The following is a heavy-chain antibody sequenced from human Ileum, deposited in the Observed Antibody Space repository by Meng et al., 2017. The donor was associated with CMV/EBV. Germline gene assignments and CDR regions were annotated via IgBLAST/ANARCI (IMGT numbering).Heavy chain of an antibody. CDR3: VGDCSATSCLGY. V-gene: IGHV3-48*02. CDR2: IITTSSAT. J-gene: IGHJ4*02. Sequence: GESLKISCAASGFIFSSFGMNWVRQAPGKGLQWVSYIITTSSATLYADSVMGRFTISRDNAKNSLYLQMNSLTDEDTAVYFCVGDCSATSCLGYWGQGTLVTVSS. D-gene: IGHD2-2*01. CDR1: GFIFSSFG.